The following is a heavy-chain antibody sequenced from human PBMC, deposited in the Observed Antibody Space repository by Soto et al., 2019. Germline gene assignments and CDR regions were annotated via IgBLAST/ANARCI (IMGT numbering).Heavy chain of an antibody. CDR2: ICYSGST. D-gene: IGHD5-12*01. Sequence: SETLSLTCTVSGGSISSYYWSWIRQPPGKGLEWIGYICYSGSTDYNPSLKSRVTISIDTSKNQFSLKVTSMTAADTAVYYCARERREEIHDGYDIDYWGQGTLVTVSS. CDR1: GGSISSYY. CDR3: ARERREEIHDGYDIDY. J-gene: IGHJ4*02. V-gene: IGHV4-59*12.